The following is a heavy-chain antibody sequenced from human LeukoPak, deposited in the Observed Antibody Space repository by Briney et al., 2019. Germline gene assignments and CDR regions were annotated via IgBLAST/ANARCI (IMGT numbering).Heavy chain of an antibody. D-gene: IGHD6-13*01. Sequence: GGSLRLSCAASGFTFSSYEMNWVRQAPGKGLEWVAVISYDGSNKYYADSVKGRFTISRDNSKNTLYLQMNSLRAEDTAVYYCAKARNPYSQQLVPKYFQHWGQGTLVTVSS. CDR3: AKARNPYSQQLVPKYFQH. V-gene: IGHV3-30*04. J-gene: IGHJ1*01. CDR2: ISYDGSNK. CDR1: GFTFSSYE.